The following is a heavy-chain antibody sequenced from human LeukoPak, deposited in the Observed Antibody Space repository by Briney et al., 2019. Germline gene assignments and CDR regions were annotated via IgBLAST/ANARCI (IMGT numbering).Heavy chain of an antibody. CDR3: ASRRAARSGFDP. D-gene: IGHD6-6*01. CDR1: GGSYSGYY. CDR2: INHSGST. Sequence: SKTLTLTCAVYGGSYSGYYWSWIRQPPGKGLEWIGEINHSGSTNYNPSLKSRVTISVDTSKNQFSLKLSSVTAADTAVYYCASRRAARSGFDPWGQGTLVTVSS. V-gene: IGHV4-34*01. J-gene: IGHJ5*02.